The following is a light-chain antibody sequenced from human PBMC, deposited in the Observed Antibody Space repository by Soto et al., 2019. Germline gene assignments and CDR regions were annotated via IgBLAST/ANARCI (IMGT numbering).Light chain of an antibody. V-gene: IGLV1-40*01. CDR3: CSYTTRTTYV. Sequence: QSVLTQPPSVSGAPGQRITISCTGSSSNIGAGYDVHWYRQLPGTAPKLIIYDVSNRPLGVPDRFFGSKSGNTASLTISGLQAEDEADYYCCSYTTRTTYVFGTGTKVTVL. CDR1: SSNIGAGYD. CDR2: DVS. J-gene: IGLJ1*01.